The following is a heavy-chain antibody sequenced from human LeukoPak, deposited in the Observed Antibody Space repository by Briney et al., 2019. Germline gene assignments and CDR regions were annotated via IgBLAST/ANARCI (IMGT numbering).Heavy chain of an antibody. J-gene: IGHJ4*02. V-gene: IGHV3-11*03. D-gene: IGHD1-26*01. CDR2: ISSSNTYT. CDR1: GFTFSDYY. CDR3: ARSRSYYPADF. Sequence: GGSLRLSCAASGFTFSDYYMSWIRQAPGKGLEWVSYISSSNTYTNYAGSVKGRFTISRDDAKNSLYLQMNSLRAEDTAVYYCARSRSYYPADFWGQGTPVTVSS.